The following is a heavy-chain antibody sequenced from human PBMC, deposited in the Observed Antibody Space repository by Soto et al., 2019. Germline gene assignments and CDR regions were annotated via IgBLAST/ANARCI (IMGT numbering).Heavy chain of an antibody. J-gene: IGHJ2*01. CDR3: ARSAIATHWFFDL. CDR1: GDSSVSSSSYY. V-gene: IGHV4-39*01. CDR2: IYYTGNT. Sequence: SETLSLTCTVSGDSSVSSSSYYWGWIRQPPGKGLEWIGSIYYTGNTFYSPSFRSRLTISVDTSKSQFSLKLRSVTAADTATYYCARSAIATHWFFDLWGRGTLVTVSS. D-gene: IGHD5-18*01.